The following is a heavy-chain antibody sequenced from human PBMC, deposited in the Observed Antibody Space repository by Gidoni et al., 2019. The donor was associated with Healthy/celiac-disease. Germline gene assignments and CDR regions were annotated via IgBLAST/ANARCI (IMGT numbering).Heavy chain of an antibody. CDR1: GGTFRSYA. CDR2: TIPILGIA. Sequence: QVQLVQSGAEVKKPGPSGKGSCKASGGTFRSYAISWVRQAPGQGLEWMGRTIPILGIANYAQKFQGRVTITADKSTSTGYMELSSLRSEDTAVYYCARTSIAAAGPAMDVWGQGTTVTVSS. J-gene: IGHJ6*02. D-gene: IGHD6-13*01. V-gene: IGHV1-69*04. CDR3: ARTSIAAAGPAMDV.